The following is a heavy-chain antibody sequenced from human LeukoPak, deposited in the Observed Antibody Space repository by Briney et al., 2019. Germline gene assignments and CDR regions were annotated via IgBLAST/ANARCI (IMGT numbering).Heavy chain of an antibody. CDR3: ARATCSSTSCYRGYYYYYYMDV. CDR1: GGSISSYY. Sequence: SETLSLTCTVSGGSISSYYWGWIRQPAGKGLEWIGRIYTSGSTNYNPSLKSRVTMSVDTSKNQFSLKLSSVTAADTAVYYCARATCSSTSCYRGYYYYYYMDVWGKGTTVTVSS. D-gene: IGHD2-2*02. V-gene: IGHV4-4*07. J-gene: IGHJ6*03. CDR2: IYTSGST.